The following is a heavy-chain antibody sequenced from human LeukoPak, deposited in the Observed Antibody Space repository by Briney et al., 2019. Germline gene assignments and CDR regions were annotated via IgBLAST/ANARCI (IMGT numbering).Heavy chain of an antibody. V-gene: IGHV3-48*02. CDR2: ISSSSSTI. D-gene: IGHD2-21*02. CDR3: APNRDLRY. Sequence: GGSLRLSCAASGFTFNTYSMNWVRRAPGKGLEWVSYISSSSSTIYYADSVKGRFTISRDNAKNSLYLQMNSLRDEDTAVYYCAPNRDLRYWGQGTLVSVSS. CDR1: GFTFNTYS. J-gene: IGHJ4*02.